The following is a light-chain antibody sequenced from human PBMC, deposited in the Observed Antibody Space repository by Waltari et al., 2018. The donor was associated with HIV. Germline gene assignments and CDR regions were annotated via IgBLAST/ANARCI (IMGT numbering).Light chain of an antibody. CDR2: EVT. Sequence: QSALTQPPSASGSLGPSATISCTGASSDVGAYDTVSWLQQPPRSAPKLLLYEVTRPPSTVSDRFSGSRSGSTAFLTVAGLQPDDEATYFCSSYGDSLRVLFGGGTNVTVL. CDR1: SSDVGAYDT. J-gene: IGLJ3*02. CDR3: SSYGDSLRVL. V-gene: IGLV2-8*01.